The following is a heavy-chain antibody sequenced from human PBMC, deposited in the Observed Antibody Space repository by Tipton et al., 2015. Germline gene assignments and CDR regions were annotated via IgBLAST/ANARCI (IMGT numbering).Heavy chain of an antibody. V-gene: IGHV3-53*01. D-gene: IGHD1/OR15-1a*01. J-gene: IGHJ4*02. CDR1: GYIFTRNW. CDR3: AEQSGY. Sequence: QLVQSGAEVKKPGESLKISCKGSGYIFTRNWIGWVRQKPGKGLEWVSVIYSGGSTYYADSVKGRFTISRDNSKNTLYLQMISLRAEDTAVYYCAEQSGYWGQGTLVTVSS. CDR2: IYSGGST.